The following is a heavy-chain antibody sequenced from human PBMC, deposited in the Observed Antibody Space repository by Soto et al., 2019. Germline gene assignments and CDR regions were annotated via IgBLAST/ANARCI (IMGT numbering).Heavy chain of an antibody. D-gene: IGHD6-19*01. J-gene: IGHJ4*01. Sequence: QVQLVQSGAEVKKPGASVNVSCKASGFTFIKYAMHWVRQAPGQRPEWMGWINAGNGNTRYLQRWQGRVTITRDTSASTVYMDLSSLRSEDTAVYYCARDYADIAVAGIPLLAHWGQGTLVTVSS. V-gene: IGHV1-3*01. CDR2: INAGNGNT. CDR3: ARDYADIAVAGIPLLAH. CDR1: GFTFIKYA.